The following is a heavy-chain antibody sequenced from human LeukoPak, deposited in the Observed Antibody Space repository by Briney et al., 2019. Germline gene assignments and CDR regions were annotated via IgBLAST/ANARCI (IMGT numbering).Heavy chain of an antibody. CDR2: IYYSGST. CDR1: GGSVSSGSYY. CDR3: ARDKSYYYGMDV. V-gene: IGHV4-61*01. Sequence: PSETLSLTCTVSGGSVSSGSYYWSWIRQPPGKGLEWIGYIYYSGSTNYNPSLKSRVTISVDTSKNQFSLKLSSVTAADTAVNYCARDKSYYYGMDVWGQGTTVTVSS. J-gene: IGHJ6*02.